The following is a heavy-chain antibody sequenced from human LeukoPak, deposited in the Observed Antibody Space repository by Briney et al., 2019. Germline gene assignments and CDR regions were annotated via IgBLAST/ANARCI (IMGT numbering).Heavy chain of an antibody. D-gene: IGHD6-6*01. V-gene: IGHV1-69*13. CDR3: ASWLAARDPYYFDY. CDR1: GGTLSSYA. CDR2: IIPIFGTA. J-gene: IGHJ4*02. Sequence: ASVKVSCKASGGTLSSYAISWVRQAPGQGLEWMGGIIPIFGTANYAQKFQGRVTITADESTSTAYMELSSLRSEDTAVYYCASWLAARDPYYFDYWGQGTLVTVSS.